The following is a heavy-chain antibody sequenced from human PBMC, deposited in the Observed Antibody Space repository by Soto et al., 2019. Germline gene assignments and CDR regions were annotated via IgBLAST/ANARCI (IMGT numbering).Heavy chain of an antibody. CDR1: WFTVSGMF. CDR2: IYPAGNT. CDR3: ARDADSSGLHY. V-gene: IGHV3-53*01. D-gene: IGHD6-19*01. J-gene: IGHJ4*02. Sequence: VGSLRLACAASWFTVSGMFMIWVRQAPGKGLEWVSVIYPAGNTYYTDSAKGRFTISRDSSKNTLFLQMDTLRVEDTAMYYCARDADSSGLHYWGQGTLVTVSS.